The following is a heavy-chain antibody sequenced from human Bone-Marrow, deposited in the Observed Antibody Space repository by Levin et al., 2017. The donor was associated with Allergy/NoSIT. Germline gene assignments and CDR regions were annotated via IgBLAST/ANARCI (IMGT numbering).Heavy chain of an antibody. CDR1: GFTFSSYG. V-gene: IGHV3-33*01. CDR2: IWYDGSNK. Sequence: LSLTCAASGFTFSSYGMHWVRQAPGKGLEWVAVIWYDGSNKYYADSVKGRFTISRDNSKNTLYLQMNSLRAEDTAVYYCARDRESGYDPGPVDYWGQGTLVTVSS. CDR3: ARDRESGYDPGPVDY. D-gene: IGHD5-12*01. J-gene: IGHJ4*02.